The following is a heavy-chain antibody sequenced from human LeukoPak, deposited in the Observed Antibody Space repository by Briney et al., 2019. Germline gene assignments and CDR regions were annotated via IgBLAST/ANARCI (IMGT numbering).Heavy chain of an antibody. CDR3: ARGRSGHDY. V-gene: IGHV4-59*01. CDR2: IYYTGST. J-gene: IGHJ4*02. Sequence: SETLSLTCTVSAGSLSTYYWNWIRQPPGKGLEWMGYIYYTGSTNYNPSLKSRVTISIDTSKNQFSLKLSSVSAADTAVYYCARGRSGHDYWGQGTLVTVSS. D-gene: IGHD6-19*01. CDR1: AGSLSTYY.